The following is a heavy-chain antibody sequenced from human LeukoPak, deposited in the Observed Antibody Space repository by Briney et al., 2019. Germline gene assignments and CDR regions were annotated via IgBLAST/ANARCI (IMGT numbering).Heavy chain of an antibody. CDR2: ISAGGTRT. D-gene: IGHD3-3*01. J-gene: IGHJ4*02. CDR1: GFSFSNYA. Sequence: GGSLRLSCAASGFSFSNYAMAWVRQAPGKGLEWVSGISAGGTRTYYADSVRGRFTMFRDNSMDTVYLQMNSLRAEDTGVYYCAKYAVRETFFGDYWGQGTLVAVSS. V-gene: IGHV3-23*01. CDR3: AKYAVRETFFGDY.